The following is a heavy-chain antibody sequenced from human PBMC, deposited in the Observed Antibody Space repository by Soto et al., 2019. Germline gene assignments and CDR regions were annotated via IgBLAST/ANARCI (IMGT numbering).Heavy chain of an antibody. Sequence: PGEFLKISCKGSGYSFTSYWISWVRQMPGKGLEWMGRIDPSDSYTNYSPSFQGHVTISADKSISTAYPQWSSLKASDTAMYYCARVVPAATNWFDPWGQGTLVTVSS. CDR1: GYSFTSYW. CDR3: ARVVPAATNWFDP. D-gene: IGHD2-2*01. CDR2: IDPSDSYT. V-gene: IGHV5-10-1*01. J-gene: IGHJ5*02.